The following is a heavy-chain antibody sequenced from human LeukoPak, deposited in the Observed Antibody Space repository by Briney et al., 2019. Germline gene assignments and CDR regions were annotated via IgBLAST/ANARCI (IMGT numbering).Heavy chain of an antibody. CDR3: AGAAY. CDR1: GFTFRSQW. J-gene: IGHJ4*02. CDR2: INQDGSQK. Sequence: GGSLRLSCAGSGFTFRSQWMSWVSQAPGKGLEWVANINQDGSQKYYVDSVKGRFTISRDNAKNSLYLQMTSLRAEDTAVYYCAGAAYWGQGTLVTVSS. V-gene: IGHV3-7*04.